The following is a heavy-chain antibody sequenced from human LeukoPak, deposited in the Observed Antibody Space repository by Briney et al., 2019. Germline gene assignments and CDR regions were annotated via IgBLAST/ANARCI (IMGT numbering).Heavy chain of an antibody. Sequence: GGSLRLSCAASEFTFSSYNMNWVRQAPGKGLEWVSSISSSSRYIYYADSVMGRFTISRDNAKNSLYLQMNSLRAEDTAVYYCAREPFWSGYYSNLHFDYWGQGTLVTVSS. D-gene: IGHD3-3*01. V-gene: IGHV3-21*01. CDR1: EFTFSSYN. J-gene: IGHJ4*02. CDR3: AREPFWSGYYSNLHFDY. CDR2: ISSSSRYI.